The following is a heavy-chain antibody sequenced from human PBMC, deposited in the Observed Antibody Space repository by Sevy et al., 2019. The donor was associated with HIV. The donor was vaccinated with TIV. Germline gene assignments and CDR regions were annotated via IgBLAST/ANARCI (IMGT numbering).Heavy chain of an antibody. J-gene: IGHJ4*02. V-gene: IGHV3-9*01. D-gene: IGHD3-10*01. CDR2: IGWNSGSV. CDR1: GFRFDDYG. CDR3: AKDLLPYGSGSYTLDY. Sequence: GGSLRLSCAASGFRFDDYGMHWVRRAPGKGLEWVSGIGWNSGSVGYAVSVKGRFTISRDNAKNLLYLQMNSLTSEDTALYYCAKDLLPYGSGSYTLDYWGQGTVVTVSS.